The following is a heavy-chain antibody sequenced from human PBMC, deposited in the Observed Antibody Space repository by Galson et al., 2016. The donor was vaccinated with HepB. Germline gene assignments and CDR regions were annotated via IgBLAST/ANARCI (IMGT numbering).Heavy chain of an antibody. CDR2: ITSDSSTR. CDR3: ARGRDYAFDI. D-gene: IGHD3-10*01. V-gene: IGHV3-48*01. J-gene: IGHJ3*02. Sequence: SLRLSCAASGFTFRGSGMNWVRQAPGKGLEWISHITSDSSTRYYADSVKGRFTISRDNAKNSLDLQMNSLGAEDTAVYYCARGRDYAFDIWGQGTMVTVSS. CDR1: GFTFRGSG.